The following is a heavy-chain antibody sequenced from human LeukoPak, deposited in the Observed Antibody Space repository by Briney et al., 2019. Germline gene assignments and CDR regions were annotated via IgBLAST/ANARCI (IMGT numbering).Heavy chain of an antibody. D-gene: IGHD2-15*01. Sequence: WGSLRLSCAASGFTFSSYWLSWVRQAPGKGLEWVANIKQDGSERYYVDSVKGRFTISSANAKNSLYLQMNNLRAVDTAVYYWARGPSGGNGFSYWGLGTLVTVSS. CDR1: GFTFSSYW. CDR2: IKQDGSER. J-gene: IGHJ4*02. V-gene: IGHV3-7*04. CDR3: ARGPSGGNGFSY.